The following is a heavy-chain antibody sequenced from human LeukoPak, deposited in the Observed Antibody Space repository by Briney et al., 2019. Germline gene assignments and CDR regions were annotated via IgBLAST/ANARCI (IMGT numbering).Heavy chain of an antibody. CDR2: IKQDGSEK. CDR1: GFTFSSYE. D-gene: IGHD3-10*01. J-gene: IGHJ4*02. CDR3: SRLSAMLRGPEAFYYFEY. Sequence: GGSLRLSCAASGFTFSSYEMNWVRQAPGKGLEWVANIKQDGSEKYYVDSVKGRFTISRDNAKNSLFLQMNNLRAEDTAVYYCSRLSAMLRGPEAFYYFEYWGQGILVTVSS. V-gene: IGHV3-7*01.